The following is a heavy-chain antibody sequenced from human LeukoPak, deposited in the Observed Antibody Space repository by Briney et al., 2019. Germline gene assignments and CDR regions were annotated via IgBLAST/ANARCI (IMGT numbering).Heavy chain of an antibody. V-gene: IGHV3-23*01. Sequence: GGSLRLSCAASGFTFTSYAMSWVRQAPKKGLEWVSVISASGGSTNYADSVKGRFTISRDNSKNTLYLQMSSLKPEDTAVYYCGRGLRAQGGRFGVVIDFDYWGQGTLVTVSS. CDR1: GFTFTSYA. CDR2: ISASGGST. D-gene: IGHD3-3*01. J-gene: IGHJ4*02. CDR3: GRGLRAQGGRFGVVIDFDY.